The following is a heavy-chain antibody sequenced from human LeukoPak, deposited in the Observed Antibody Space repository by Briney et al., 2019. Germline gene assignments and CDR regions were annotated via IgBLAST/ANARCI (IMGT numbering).Heavy chain of an antibody. D-gene: IGHD2-15*01. CDR3: ARVGLADWYFDL. CDR2: IYHSGST. V-gene: IGHV4-59*01. J-gene: IGHJ2*01. Sequence: PSETLSLTCTVSGDSISSYSWSWIRQPPGKGLEWIGYIYHSGSTNYNPSLKSRVTISRDTSKSQFSLKLNFVTAADTAFYYCARVGLADWYFDLWGRGTLVTVSS. CDR1: GDSISSYS.